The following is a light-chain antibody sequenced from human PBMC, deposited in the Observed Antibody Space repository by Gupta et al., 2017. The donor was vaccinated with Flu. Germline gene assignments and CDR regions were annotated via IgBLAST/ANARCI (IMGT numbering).Light chain of an antibody. J-gene: IGKJ4*01. V-gene: IGKV3-15*01. CDR2: GAS. CDR3: QQYNNWPPLT. CDR1: QSINSD. Sequence: EIVMTQSPATLSVSPGDRASLSCRASQSINSDLAWYQQKPVQAPRLLIYGASTRATGVPARFSGSGSGTQFTLTISSLQSEDFAVYYCQQYNNWPPLTFGGGTKVEIK.